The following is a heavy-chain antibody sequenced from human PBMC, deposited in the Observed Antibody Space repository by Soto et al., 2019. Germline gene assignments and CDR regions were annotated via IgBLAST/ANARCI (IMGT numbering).Heavy chain of an antibody. CDR3: ASGPVGAAFDY. Sequence: SETLSLTCAVYGGSFSGYYWSWIRQPPGKGLEWIGEINHSGSTNYNPSLKSRVTISVDTSKNQFSLKLSSVTAADTTVYYCASGPVGAAFDYWGQGTLVTVSS. V-gene: IGHV4-34*01. D-gene: IGHD1-26*01. CDR1: GGSFSGYY. CDR2: INHSGST. J-gene: IGHJ4*02.